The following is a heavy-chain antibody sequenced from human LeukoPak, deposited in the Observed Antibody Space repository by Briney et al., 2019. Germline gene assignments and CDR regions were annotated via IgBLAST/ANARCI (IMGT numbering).Heavy chain of an antibody. CDR1: GFTFSSYS. CDR3: ARADWDTAMIDY. Sequence: GGSLRLSCAASGFTFSSYSMNWVRQAPGKGLEWVSSVSSSSSYIYYADSVKGRFTISRDNAKNSLYLQMNSLRAEDTAVYYCARADWDTAMIDYWGQGTLVTVSS. CDR2: VSSSSSYI. D-gene: IGHD5-18*01. V-gene: IGHV3-21*01. J-gene: IGHJ4*02.